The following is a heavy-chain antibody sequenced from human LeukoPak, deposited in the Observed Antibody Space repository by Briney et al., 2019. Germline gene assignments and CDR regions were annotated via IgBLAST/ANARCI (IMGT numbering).Heavy chain of an antibody. D-gene: IGHD6-13*01. Sequence: GGSLRLSCAASGFTFSRYWMSWVRQAPGKGLEWVANIKQDGSEKYYVDSVKGRFTISRDNSKNTLYLQMNSLRAEDTAVYYCAKGRSSSWYFLYWGQGTLVTVSS. CDR1: GFTFSRYW. V-gene: IGHV3-7*03. J-gene: IGHJ4*02. CDR2: IKQDGSEK. CDR3: AKGRSSSWYFLY.